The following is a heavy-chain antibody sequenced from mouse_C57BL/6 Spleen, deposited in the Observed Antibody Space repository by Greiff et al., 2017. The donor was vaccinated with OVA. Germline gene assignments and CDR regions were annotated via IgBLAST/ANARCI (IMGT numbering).Heavy chain of an antibody. J-gene: IGHJ2*01. Sequence: DVQLVESGGGLVQPGGSLKLSCAASGFTFSDYGMAWVRQAPRKGPEWVAFISNLAYSIYYADTVTGRFTISRENAKNTLYLEMSSLRSEDTAMYYCARTNWDSYYFDYWGQGTTLTVSS. D-gene: IGHD4-1*01. CDR1: GFTFSDYG. CDR2: ISNLAYSI. V-gene: IGHV5-15*01. CDR3: ARTNWDSYYFDY.